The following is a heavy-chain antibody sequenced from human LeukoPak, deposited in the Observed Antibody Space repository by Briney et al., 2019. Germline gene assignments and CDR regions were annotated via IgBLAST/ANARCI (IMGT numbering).Heavy chain of an antibody. CDR2: IYTSGST. CDR1: GGSISNYY. CDR3: ARASGNDYDFWSGKFDYYYMDV. J-gene: IGHJ6*03. Sequence: SETLSLTCTVSGGSISNYYWSWIRQPAGKGLEWIGRIYTSGSTNYNPSLKSRVTMSVDTSKNQFSLKLSSVTAADTAVYYCARASGNDYDFWSGKFDYYYMDVWGKGTTVTVSS. D-gene: IGHD3-3*01. V-gene: IGHV4-4*07.